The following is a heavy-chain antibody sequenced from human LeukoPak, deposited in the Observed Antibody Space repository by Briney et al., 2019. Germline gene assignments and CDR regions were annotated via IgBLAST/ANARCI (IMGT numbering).Heavy chain of an antibody. D-gene: IGHD2/OR15-2a*01. CDR3: AKNVRSNYYYGMDV. J-gene: IGHJ6*02. CDR2: ISGSGGST. CDR1: GFTFSSYA. Sequence: GGSLRLSCAASGFTFSSYALNWVRQAPGQGLEWVSDISGSGGSTNYADSVKGRFTISRDNSKSTLYLQMNSLRAEDTALYYCAKNVRSNYYYGMDVWGQGTTVTVSS. V-gene: IGHV3-23*01.